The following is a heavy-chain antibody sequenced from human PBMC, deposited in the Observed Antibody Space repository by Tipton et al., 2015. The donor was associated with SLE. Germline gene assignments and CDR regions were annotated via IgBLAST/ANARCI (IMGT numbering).Heavy chain of an antibody. V-gene: IGHV3-7*03. J-gene: IGHJ4*02. CDR1: GFTFSSYW. Sequence: GSLRLSCAASGFTFSSYWMSWVRQAPGKGLEWVANIKQDGSEKYYVDSVKGRFTISRDNAKNSLYLQMNSLRAEDTAVYYCARDCIRGRIWTAARPDYWGQGTLVTVSS. CDR3: ARDCIRGRIWTAARPDY. D-gene: IGHD6-6*01. CDR2: IKQDGSEK.